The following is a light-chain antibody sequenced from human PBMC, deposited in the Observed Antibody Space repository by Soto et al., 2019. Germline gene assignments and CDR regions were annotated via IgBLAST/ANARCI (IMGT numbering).Light chain of an antibody. J-gene: IGKJ5*01. CDR2: DVS. V-gene: IGKV3-11*01. CDR1: QSVTKY. CDR3: LHRMNWPLT. Sequence: EVVLTQSPATLSLSPGERATLSCRASQSVTKYLAWYQQKPGQALRLLIYDVSKRATGIPARFSGSGSETDFTLTISSLEPGDLGVYYCLHRMNWPLTFGQGTRLEIK.